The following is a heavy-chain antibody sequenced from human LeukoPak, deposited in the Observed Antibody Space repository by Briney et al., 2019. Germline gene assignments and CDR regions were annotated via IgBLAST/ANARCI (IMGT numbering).Heavy chain of an antibody. Sequence: GGSLRLSCAASGFTFSSYGMHWVRQAPGKGLEWVAVISYDGSNKYYADSVKGRFTISGDNSKNTLYLQMNSLRAEDTAVYYCARLREIPVFGVVTKSTSYFDYWGQGTLVTVSS. CDR3: ARLREIPVFGVVTKSTSYFDY. D-gene: IGHD3-3*01. CDR1: GFTFSSYG. V-gene: IGHV3-30*03. CDR2: ISYDGSNK. J-gene: IGHJ4*02.